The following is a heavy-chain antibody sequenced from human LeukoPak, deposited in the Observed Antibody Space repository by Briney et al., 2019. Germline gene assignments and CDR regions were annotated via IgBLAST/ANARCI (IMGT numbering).Heavy chain of an antibody. CDR2: IKTDGSIT. V-gene: IGHV3-74*01. Sequence: PGGSLRLSCAASGFSFGVYWMHWVRQAPGKGPVWVSRIKTDGSITDYADSVKGRFTISRDNAKNTLYLQMNSLRAEDTAVYYCAKAFGTNGYFQLPIDFWGQGTLVTVSS. CDR1: GFSFGVYW. CDR3: AKAFGTNGYFQLPIDF. D-gene: IGHD2-8*01. J-gene: IGHJ4*02.